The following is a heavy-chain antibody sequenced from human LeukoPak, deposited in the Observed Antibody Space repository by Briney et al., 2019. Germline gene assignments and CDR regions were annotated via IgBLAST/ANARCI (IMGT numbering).Heavy chain of an antibody. Sequence: GGSLRLSCAASGFTFSSYAMSWVRQAPGKGLEWVSAISGSGGSTYYADSVKGRFTISRDNSKNTLYLQMNSLRAEDTAVYSCAGFPGIVVVTHDYWGQGTLVTVSS. V-gene: IGHV3-23*01. D-gene: IGHD3-22*01. CDR2: ISGSGGST. CDR1: GFTFSSYA. CDR3: AGFPGIVVVTHDY. J-gene: IGHJ4*02.